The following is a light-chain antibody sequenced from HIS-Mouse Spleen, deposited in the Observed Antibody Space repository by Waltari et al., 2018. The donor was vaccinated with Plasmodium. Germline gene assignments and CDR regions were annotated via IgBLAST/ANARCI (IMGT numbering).Light chain of an antibody. V-gene: IGLV3-10*01. CDR3: YSTDSSGNHRV. J-gene: IGLJ3*02. Sequence: SYELTQPPSVSVSPGQPARITCSGDALPKKYAYWYQQKSGQAPVLVIYEDSKRPSGIPERFSGSSSGTMATLTISGAQVEDEADYYYYSTDSSGNHRVFGGGTKLTVL. CDR2: EDS. CDR1: ALPKKY.